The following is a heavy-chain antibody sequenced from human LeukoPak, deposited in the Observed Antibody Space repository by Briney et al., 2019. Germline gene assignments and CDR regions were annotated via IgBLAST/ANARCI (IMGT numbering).Heavy chain of an antibody. CDR2: INPNSGGT. Sequence: GASVKVSCKSSGYTFIDYYIHWVRQAPGQGLEWMGRINPNSGGTNSAQTFQGRVTMTRDTSISTAYMELNRLTSDDTAVYYCVRDLPSTPNWELDYWGQGTLVTVSS. CDR1: GYTFIDYY. V-gene: IGHV1-2*06. J-gene: IGHJ4*02. CDR3: VRDLPSTPNWELDY. D-gene: IGHD7-27*01.